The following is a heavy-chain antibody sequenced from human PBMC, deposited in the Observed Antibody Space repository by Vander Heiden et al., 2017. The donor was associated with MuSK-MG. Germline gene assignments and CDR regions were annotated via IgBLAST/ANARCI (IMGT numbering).Heavy chain of an antibody. Sequence: QVQLQESGPGLVKPSETLSLTCAVSGYSISSGYSWAWIRQPPAKGLGWIASLYHRGDTHYNPSLKSRVTISLDTSKNQFSLRLSSVTAADTAEYYCARANYGDFRRRHFDYWGQGTLVTVSS. D-gene: IGHD4-17*01. CDR2: LYHRGDT. CDR3: ARANYGDFRRRHFDY. CDR1: GYSISSGYS. J-gene: IGHJ4*02. V-gene: IGHV4-38-2*01.